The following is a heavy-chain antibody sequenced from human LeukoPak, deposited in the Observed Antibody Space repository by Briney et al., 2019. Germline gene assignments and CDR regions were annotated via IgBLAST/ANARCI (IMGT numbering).Heavy chain of an antibody. Sequence: TLCPSPAVSVFTPAELVVPTVGQSAGPGVESRTGISWSSGSIGYADSGKGRFTISRDNAKNSLYLQMNSLRAEDTALYYCAKGAYYDFWSGYLDYWGQGTLVTVSS. CDR3: AKGAYYDFWSGYLDY. V-gene: IGHV3-9*02. D-gene: IGHD3-3*01. J-gene: IGHJ4*02. CDR2: ISWSSGSI. CDR1: VFTPAELV.